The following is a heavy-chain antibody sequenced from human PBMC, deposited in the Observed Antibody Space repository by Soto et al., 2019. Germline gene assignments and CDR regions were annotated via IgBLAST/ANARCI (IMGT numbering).Heavy chain of an antibody. CDR1: GVSISTGGYY. V-gene: IGHV4-61*08. CDR3: ATQSQYYDSSGYPSLIY. D-gene: IGHD3-22*01. CDR2: IYYSGST. Sequence: SETLSLTCTVSGVSISTGGYYWSWIRQHPGKGLEWIGNIYYSGSTNYNPSLKSRVTISVDTSKNQFSLKLSSVTAADTAVYYCATQSQYYDSSGYPSLIYWGQGTLVTVSS. J-gene: IGHJ4*02.